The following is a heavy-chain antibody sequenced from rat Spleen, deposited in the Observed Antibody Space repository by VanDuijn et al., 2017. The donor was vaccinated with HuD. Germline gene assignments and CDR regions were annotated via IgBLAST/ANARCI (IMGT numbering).Heavy chain of an antibody. Sequence: EVQLVESGGGLVQPGRSLKLSCAASGFTFSNYDMTWIRRAPGKGLEWIESISNPGGTTNYPDYVKRRFTIARDNAKTTLYLQMNSLRSEDTATYYCTRGIYYGYNAFVYWGRGTLVTVSS. CDR3: TRGIYYGYNAFVY. V-gene: IGHV5-31*01. CDR1: GFTFSNYD. CDR2: ISNPGGTT. D-gene: IGHD1-9*01. J-gene: IGHJ3*01.